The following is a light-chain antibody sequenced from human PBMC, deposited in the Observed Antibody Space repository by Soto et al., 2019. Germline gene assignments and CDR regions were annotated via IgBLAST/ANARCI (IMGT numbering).Light chain of an antibody. CDR2: DAS. J-gene: IGKJ1*01. CDR3: QQYNNWPPWT. Sequence: VVLTQSTGTLSLSPGQSATLACRASQSVGKYLVWYQQKPGQAPRLLIYDASNRATGIPARFSGSGSATDFTLTISSLQSEDFAVYYCQQYNNWPPWTFGQGTKVDIK. V-gene: IGKV3D-15*01. CDR1: QSVGKY.